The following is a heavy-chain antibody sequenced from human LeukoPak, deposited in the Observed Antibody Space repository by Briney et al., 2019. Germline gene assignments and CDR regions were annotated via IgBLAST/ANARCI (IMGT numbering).Heavy chain of an antibody. Sequence: GTSLRLSCTASGLTFTSHGFHWLRQVVGKRLEWVAFVRNDGSDTYHTNSVKGRFSISRDDSKNSLYLQMNSLRPEDTATYYCARDRGKDYFDSWGQGTQVTVSS. CDR3: ARDRGKDYFDS. D-gene: IGHD4-23*01. V-gene: IGHV3-33*01. CDR2: VRNDGSDT. J-gene: IGHJ4*02. CDR1: GLTFTSHG.